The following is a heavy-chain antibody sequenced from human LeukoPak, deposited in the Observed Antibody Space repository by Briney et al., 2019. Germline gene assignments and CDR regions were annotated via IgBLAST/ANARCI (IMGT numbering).Heavy chain of an antibody. CDR1: GFNVSSNY. Sequence: GGSLRLSCAASGFNVSSNYMSWVRQAPGKGLEWVSVIYSGGSTYYADSVKGRFTISRDNSKNTLYLQMNSLRAEDTAVYYCARLTSIWSARKGGRGYDYYFDYWGQGTLVTVSS. CDR3: ARLTSIWSARKGGRGYDYYFDY. J-gene: IGHJ4*02. V-gene: IGHV3-66*01. D-gene: IGHD5-12*01. CDR2: IYSGGST.